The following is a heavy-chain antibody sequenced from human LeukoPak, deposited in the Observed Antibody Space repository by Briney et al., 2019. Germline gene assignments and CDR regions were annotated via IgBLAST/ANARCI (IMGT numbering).Heavy chain of an antibody. J-gene: IGHJ4*02. Sequence: GESLKISCKGSGYSFTSYWIGWVRQMPGKGLEWMGITYPGDSDTRYSPSFQGQVTISADKSISTAYLQWSSLKASDTAMYYCARHDILTGPKANGFDYWGQGTVVTVSS. CDR1: GYSFTSYW. CDR3: ARHDILTGPKANGFDY. CDR2: TYPGDSDT. V-gene: IGHV5-51*01. D-gene: IGHD3-9*01.